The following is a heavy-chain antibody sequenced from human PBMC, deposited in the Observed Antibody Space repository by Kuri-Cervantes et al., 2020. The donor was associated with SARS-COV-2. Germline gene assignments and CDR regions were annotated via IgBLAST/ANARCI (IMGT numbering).Heavy chain of an antibody. Sequence: LSLTCAASGFTFSSFAMSWVRQAPGRGLKWVSIIDDSGVNTYYADSVKGRFTISRDNSKNTLYLQMNNLRADDTAVYYCARSQGEWDLLVPIAYWGRGTLVTVSS. J-gene: IGHJ4*02. V-gene: IGHV3-23*01. CDR1: GFTFSSFA. CDR2: IDDSGVNT. CDR3: ARSQGEWDLLVPIAY. D-gene: IGHD1-26*01.